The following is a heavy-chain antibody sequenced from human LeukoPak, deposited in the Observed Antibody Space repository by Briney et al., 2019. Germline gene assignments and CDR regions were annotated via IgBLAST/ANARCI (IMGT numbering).Heavy chain of an antibody. D-gene: IGHD2-15*01. CDR3: ARRCSGGSCYYYFDY. J-gene: IGHJ4*02. Sequence: SETLSLTCTVSDGSISSYYWSWIQQPPGKGLEWIGYIYYSGSTNYNPSLKSRVTISVDTSKNQFSLKLSSVTAADTAVYYCARRCSGGSCYYYFDYWGQGTLVTVSS. CDR1: DGSISSYY. V-gene: IGHV4-59*01. CDR2: IYYSGST.